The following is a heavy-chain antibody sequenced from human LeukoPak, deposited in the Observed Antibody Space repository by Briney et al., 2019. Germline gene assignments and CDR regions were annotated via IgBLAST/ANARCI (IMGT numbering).Heavy chain of an antibody. D-gene: IGHD1-26*01. Sequence: GGSLRLSCAASGFTFSSYSMNWVRQAPGKGLEWVSSISSSSSYIYYADSVKGRFTISRDNAKNSLYLQMNSLRAEDTAVYYCARDQVGSNYYGMDVWGQGTTVTVSS. CDR3: ARDQVGSNYYGMDV. CDR1: GFTFSSYS. CDR2: ISSSSSYI. J-gene: IGHJ6*02. V-gene: IGHV3-21*01.